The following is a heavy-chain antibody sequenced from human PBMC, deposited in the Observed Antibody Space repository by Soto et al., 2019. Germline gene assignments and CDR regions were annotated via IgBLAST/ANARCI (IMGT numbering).Heavy chain of an antibody. J-gene: IGHJ4*02. D-gene: IGHD4-17*01. V-gene: IGHV3-23*01. Sequence: GGSLRLSCAASGFTFSSYAMSWVRQAPGKGLEWVSAISGSGGSTYYADSVKGRFTISRDNSKNTLYLQMNSLRAEDTAVYYCAKDHKFALFYGDYGFDYWGQGTLVTVSS. CDR1: GFTFSSYA. CDR2: ISGSGGST. CDR3: AKDHKFALFYGDYGFDY.